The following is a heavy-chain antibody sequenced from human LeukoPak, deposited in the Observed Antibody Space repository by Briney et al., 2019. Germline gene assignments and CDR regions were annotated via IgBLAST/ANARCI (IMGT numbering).Heavy chain of an antibody. V-gene: IGHV3-30*18. CDR1: GFSFSNYG. D-gene: IGHD1-26*01. CDR3: AKEWPWEYFYYGMNV. Sequence: PGRSLRLSCAASGFSFSNYGMHLVRQAPGKGLEWVAIISYDGSNNYYADSVKGRFTISRDNSKNTLYLQMNSLRAEDTAVYYCAKEWPWEYFYYGMNVWGQGTTVTVSS. CDR2: ISYDGSNN. J-gene: IGHJ6*02.